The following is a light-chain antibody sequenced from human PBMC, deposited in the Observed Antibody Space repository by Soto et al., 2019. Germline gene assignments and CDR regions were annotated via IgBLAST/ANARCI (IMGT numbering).Light chain of an antibody. Sequence: DVQMTQSPSSLSASVGDRVTVTCRASQSINSYLNWYQQKPGKAPNLLIYPASSLQSGVPSRFSGSGSGTDFTLTISSLQPEDFATYYCQQSYSTPYIFGQGTKLEIK. CDR3: QQSYSTPYI. J-gene: IGKJ2*01. V-gene: IGKV1-39*01. CDR2: PAS. CDR1: QSINSY.